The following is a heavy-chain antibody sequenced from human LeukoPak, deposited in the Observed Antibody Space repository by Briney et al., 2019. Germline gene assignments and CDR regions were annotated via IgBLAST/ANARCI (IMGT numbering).Heavy chain of an antibody. Sequence: PSETLSLTCAVYGGSFSGYYWSWIRQPLGKGLEWIGEINHSGSTNYNPSPKSRVTISVDTSKNQFSLKLSSVTAADTAVYYCARVRSRYSGSWLYYWGQGTLVTVSS. D-gene: IGHD6-13*01. J-gene: IGHJ4*02. CDR2: INHSGST. CDR1: GGSFSGYY. V-gene: IGHV4-34*01. CDR3: ARVRSRYSGSWLYY.